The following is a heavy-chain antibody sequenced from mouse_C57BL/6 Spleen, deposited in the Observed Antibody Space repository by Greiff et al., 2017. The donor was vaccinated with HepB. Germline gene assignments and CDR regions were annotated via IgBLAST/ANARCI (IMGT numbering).Heavy chain of an antibody. V-gene: IGHV5-12*01. D-gene: IGHD2-4*01. CDR1: GFTFSDYY. CDR3: ARRDYGFAY. J-gene: IGHJ3*01. CDR2: ISNGGGST. Sequence: EVKLEESGGGLVQPGGSLKLSCAASGFTFSDYYMYWVRQTPEKRLEWVAYISNGGGSTYYPDTVKGRFTISRDNAKNTLYLQMSRLKSEDTAMYYCARRDYGFAYWGQGTLVTVSA.